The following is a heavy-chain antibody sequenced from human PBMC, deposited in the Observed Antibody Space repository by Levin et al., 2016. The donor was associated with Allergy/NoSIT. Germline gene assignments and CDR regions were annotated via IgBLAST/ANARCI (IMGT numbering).Heavy chain of an antibody. D-gene: IGHD5-24*01. V-gene: IGHV1-69*01. Sequence: WVRQAPGQGLEWMGGIIPIFGTANYAQKFQGRVTITADESTSTAYMELSSLRSEDTAVYYCARRRDGYNLGVRADYFDYWGQGTLVTVSS. CDR2: IIPIFGTA. J-gene: IGHJ4*02. CDR3: ARRRDGYNLGVRADYFDY.